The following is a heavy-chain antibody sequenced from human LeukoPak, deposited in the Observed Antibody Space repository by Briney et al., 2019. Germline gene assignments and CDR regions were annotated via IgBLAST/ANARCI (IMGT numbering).Heavy chain of an antibody. J-gene: IGHJ3*02. CDR3: ARARSYGSGSYTGDAFDI. D-gene: IGHD3-10*01. CDR2: ISSDGTNK. V-gene: IGHV3-30*04. Sequence: GGSLRLSCAASRFTFRNYAMHWVRQAPGKGLEWVAVISSDGTNKDYADSVKGRFSISRDNSKNSLYLQMNRLRADDTAVYYCARARSYGSGSYTGDAFDIWGQGTMVTVSS. CDR1: RFTFRNYA.